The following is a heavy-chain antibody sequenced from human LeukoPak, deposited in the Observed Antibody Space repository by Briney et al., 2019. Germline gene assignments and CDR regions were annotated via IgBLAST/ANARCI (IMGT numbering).Heavy chain of an antibody. CDR1: GGTFSSYA. D-gene: IGHD3-9*01. CDR2: IIPIFGTA. J-gene: IGHJ3*02. V-gene: IGHV1-69*01. CDR3: ASARGAIRYFDWSDARDAFDI. Sequence: SVKVSCKASGGTFSSYAISWVRQAPGQGLEWMGGIIPIFGTANYAQKFQGRVTITADESTSTAYMELSSLRSEDTAVYYCASARGAIRYFDWSDARDAFDIWGQGTMVTVSS.